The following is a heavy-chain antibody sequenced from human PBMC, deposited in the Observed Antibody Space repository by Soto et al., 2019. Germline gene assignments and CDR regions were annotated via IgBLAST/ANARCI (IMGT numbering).Heavy chain of an antibody. J-gene: IGHJ4*02. V-gene: IGHV3-23*01. CDR3: ARRSSGWYFDY. CDR1: GFTCSNYA. Sequence: EVQLLESGGGLVQPGGSLRLSCAASGFTCSNYAMNWVRQAPGKWLEWVSVISGSGGSTYYADSVKGRFTISRDNAKNTLYLQMNRLRAEDTAVYYCARRSSGWYFDYWCQGTLVTVSS. CDR2: ISGSGGST. D-gene: IGHD6-19*01.